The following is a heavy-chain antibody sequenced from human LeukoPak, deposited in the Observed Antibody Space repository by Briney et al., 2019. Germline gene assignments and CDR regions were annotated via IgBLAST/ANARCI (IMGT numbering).Heavy chain of an antibody. D-gene: IGHD3-9*01. CDR3: ARDPRFEDYDILTGYLSSFPNNWFDP. Sequence: PGGSQRLSCAASGFTFSSYSMNWVRQAPGKGLEWVSSISSSSSYIYYADSVKGRFTISRDNAKNSLYLQMNSLRAEDTAVYYCARDPRFEDYDILTGYLSSFPNNWFDPWGQGTLVTVSS. CDR1: GFTFSSYS. J-gene: IGHJ5*02. V-gene: IGHV3-21*01. CDR2: ISSSSSYI.